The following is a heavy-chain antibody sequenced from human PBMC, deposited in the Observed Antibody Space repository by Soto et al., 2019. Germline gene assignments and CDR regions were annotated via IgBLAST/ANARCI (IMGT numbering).Heavy chain of an antibody. V-gene: IGHV4-4*02. CDR3: ASLMTNYATDYYYYGMDV. J-gene: IGHJ6*02. D-gene: IGHD1-7*01. CDR1: GGSISSSNW. CDR2: IYHSGST. Sequence: PSETLSLTCAVSGGSISSSNWWSWVRQPPGKGLEWIGEIYHSGSTNYNPSLKSRVTISVDKSKNQFSLKLSSVTAADTAVYYCASLMTNYATDYYYYGMDVWGQGTTVTVSS.